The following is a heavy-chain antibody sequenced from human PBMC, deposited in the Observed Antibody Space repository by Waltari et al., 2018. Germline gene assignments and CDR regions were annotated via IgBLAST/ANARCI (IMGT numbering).Heavy chain of an antibody. V-gene: IGHV3-30-3*01. D-gene: IGHD3-22*01. CDR3: AREGVSSGYRDY. CDR2: ISYDGSNK. Sequence: QVQLVESGGGVVQPGRSLRLSCAASGFTFSSYAMHWVRQAPGKGLEWVAVISYDGSNKYYADSVKGRFTISRDNSKNTLYLQMNSLRAEDTAVYYCAREGVSSGYRDYWGQGTLVTVSS. J-gene: IGHJ4*02. CDR1: GFTFSSYA.